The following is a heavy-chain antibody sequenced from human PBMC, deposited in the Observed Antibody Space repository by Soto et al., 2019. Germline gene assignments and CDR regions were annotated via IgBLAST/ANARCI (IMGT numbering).Heavy chain of an antibody. CDR1: GYTFTSYA. Sequence: ASVEVSCKASGYTFTSYAMHWVRQAPGQRLEWMGWINAGNGNTKYSQKFQGRVTITRDTSASTAYMELSSLRSEDTAVSYCARSIVVVTAADYWGQGTLVTVSS. J-gene: IGHJ4*02. D-gene: IGHD2-21*02. CDR3: ARSIVVVTAADY. V-gene: IGHV1-3*01. CDR2: INAGNGNT.